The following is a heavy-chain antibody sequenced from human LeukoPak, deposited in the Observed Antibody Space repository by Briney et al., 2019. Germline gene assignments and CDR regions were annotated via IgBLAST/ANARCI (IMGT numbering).Heavy chain of an antibody. Sequence: GGSLRLSCAASGFTFSSYWMSWVRQAPGKGLEWVANIKQDGSEKYYVDSVKGRFTITRDNAKNSLYLQMNSLRAEDTAVYYCARMGKVRGVIHLDYWGQGTLVTVSS. CDR3: ARMGKVRGVIHLDY. D-gene: IGHD3-10*01. J-gene: IGHJ4*02. V-gene: IGHV3-7*01. CDR2: IKQDGSEK. CDR1: GFTFSSYW.